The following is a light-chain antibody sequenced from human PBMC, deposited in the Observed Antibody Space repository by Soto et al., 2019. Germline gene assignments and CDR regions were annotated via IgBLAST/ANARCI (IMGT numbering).Light chain of an antibody. V-gene: IGKV3-15*01. Sequence: EIVMTQSPATLSVSPGERATFSCRASQSVSSNLAWYQQKPGQAPRLLIYGASIRATGIPARFSGSGSGTDFTLTISGLEVDDFAIYYCQQRYSWLRVFGPGTKVDIK. CDR1: QSVSSN. J-gene: IGKJ1*01. CDR2: GAS. CDR3: QQRYSWLRV.